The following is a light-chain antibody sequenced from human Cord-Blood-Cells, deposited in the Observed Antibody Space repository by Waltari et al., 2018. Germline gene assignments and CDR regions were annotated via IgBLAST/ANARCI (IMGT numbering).Light chain of an antibody. Sequence: QSVLTQPPSASGTPGQRVTISCSGSSSNIGSNTVNWYQQLPGTAPKLPIYGNNQRPSGVPDRFSGSKSGTSASLAISGLQSEDEADYYCAAWDDSLNGVEFGGGTKLTVL. CDR2: GNN. V-gene: IGLV1-44*01. CDR1: SSNIGSNT. CDR3: AAWDDSLNGVE. J-gene: IGLJ2*01.